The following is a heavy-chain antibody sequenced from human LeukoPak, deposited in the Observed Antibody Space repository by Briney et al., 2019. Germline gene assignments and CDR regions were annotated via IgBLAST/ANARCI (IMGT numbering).Heavy chain of an antibody. CDR2: ISGSGGST. CDR1: GFTFSSYA. Sequence: GGSLRLSCAASGFTFSSYAMSWVRQAPGKGLEWVSAISGSGGSTYYADSVKGRFTISRDNSKNTLYLQMNSLRAEDTAVYYCAKRRDSSGWYPAEYFQHRGQGTLVTVSS. CDR3: AKRRDSSGWYPAEYFQH. D-gene: IGHD6-19*01. J-gene: IGHJ1*01. V-gene: IGHV3-23*01.